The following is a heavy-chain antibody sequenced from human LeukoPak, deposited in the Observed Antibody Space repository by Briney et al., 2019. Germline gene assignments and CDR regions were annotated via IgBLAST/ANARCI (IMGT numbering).Heavy chain of an antibody. V-gene: IGHV1-8*02. CDR3: ARHRGYSGYEDY. CDR2: MNPNSGNT. J-gene: IGHJ4*02. Sequence: ASVKVSCKGSGYTFSSYGMNWVRQATGQGLEWMGWMNPNSGNTGYAQKFQGRVTMTRNTSISTAYMELSSLRSDDTAVYYCARHRGYSGYEDYWGQGTLVTVSS. CDR1: GYTFSSYG. D-gene: IGHD5-12*01.